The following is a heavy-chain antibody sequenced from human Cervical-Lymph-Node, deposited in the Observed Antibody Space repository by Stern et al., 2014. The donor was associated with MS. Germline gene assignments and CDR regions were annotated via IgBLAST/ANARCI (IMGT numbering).Heavy chain of an antibody. CDR2: ISHSGYT. V-gene: IGHV4-34*01. CDR3: ARTWIAVRNTKWFDP. CDR1: GGSFDAFY. D-gene: IGHD6-6*01. J-gene: IGHJ5*02. Sequence: QVQLQQWGAGLLKPSETLSLTCAVYGGSFDAFYWSWIRQPPGKGLEWIGEISHSGYTNYNPSHKSRVTISVDTSKNQFSLKLSSVTAADTAVYYCARTWIAVRNTKWFDPWGQGTLVTVSS.